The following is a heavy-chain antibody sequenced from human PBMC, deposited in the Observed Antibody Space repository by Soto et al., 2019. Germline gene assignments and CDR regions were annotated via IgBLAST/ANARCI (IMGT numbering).Heavy chain of an antibody. Sequence: GGSLRLSCAASGFTFSSYGMHWVRQAPGKGLEWVAVIWYDGSNKYYADSVKGRFTISRDNSKNTLYLQMNSLRAEDTAVYYCARDRAEAAAGNDYYYYYYMDVWGKGTTVTVSS. J-gene: IGHJ6*03. D-gene: IGHD6-13*01. V-gene: IGHV3-33*01. CDR2: IWYDGSNK. CDR1: GFTFSSYG. CDR3: ARDRAEAAAGNDYYYYYYMDV.